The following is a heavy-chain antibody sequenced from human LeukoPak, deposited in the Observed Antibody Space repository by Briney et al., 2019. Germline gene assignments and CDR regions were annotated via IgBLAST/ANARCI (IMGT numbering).Heavy chain of an antibody. J-gene: IGHJ4*02. CDR1: GYSFATKW. CDR2: IYPGDSDT. V-gene: IGHV5-51*01. D-gene: IGHD3-22*01. Sequence: GECLKISCKGSGYSFATKWIGWVRQMPGKGLEWMGIIYPGDSDTRYSPSFQGQVTISADKSTSTAYLQWSSLKASDTAMYYCARRVSSGSFDYWGQGTLVTVSS. CDR3: ARRVSSGSFDY.